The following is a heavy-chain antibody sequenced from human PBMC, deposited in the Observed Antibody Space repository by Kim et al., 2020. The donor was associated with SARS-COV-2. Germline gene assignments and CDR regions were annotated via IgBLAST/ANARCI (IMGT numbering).Heavy chain of an antibody. J-gene: IGHJ6*02. Sequence: GGSLRLSCAASGFTFSSYSMNWVRQAPGKGLEWVSYISSSSSTIYYADSVKGRFTISRDNAKNSLYLQMSSLRDEDTAVYYCAKAPFRLVAPGDYYYFGLDVWGQGTTVTVSS. V-gene: IGHV3-48*02. CDR1: GFTFSSYS. CDR2: ISSSSSTI. CDR3: AKAPFRLVAPGDYYYFGLDV. D-gene: IGHD2-15*01.